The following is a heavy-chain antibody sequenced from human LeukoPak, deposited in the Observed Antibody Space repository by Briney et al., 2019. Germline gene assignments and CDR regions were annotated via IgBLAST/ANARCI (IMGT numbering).Heavy chain of an antibody. D-gene: IGHD6-13*01. CDR3: ARGPRRLAAAGNWFDP. CDR1: GFTFSSYS. V-gene: IGHV3-21*01. Sequence: GGSLRLSCAASGFTFSSYSMNWVRQAPGKGREWVLSISSSSSYIYYADSVKGRFTISRDNAKNSLYLQMNSLRAEDTAVYYCARGPRRLAAAGNWFDPWGQGTLVTVSS. CDR2: ISSSSSYI. J-gene: IGHJ5*02.